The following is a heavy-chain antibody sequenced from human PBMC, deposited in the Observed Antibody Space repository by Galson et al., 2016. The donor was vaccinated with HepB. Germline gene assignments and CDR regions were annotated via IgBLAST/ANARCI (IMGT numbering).Heavy chain of an antibody. CDR2: ISDYNGDR. Sequence: SVKVSCKASGYTFTSYGIAWVRQAPGRGLEWMGWISDYNGDRNYAQKLQGRVTLTTDSSTGTAYMEMRSLTSDYTAMNYCARGGSWRNFDYWGQGTLVTVSS. CDR3: ARGGSWRNFDY. D-gene: IGHD6-13*01. CDR1: GYTFTSYG. J-gene: IGHJ4*02. V-gene: IGHV1-18*01.